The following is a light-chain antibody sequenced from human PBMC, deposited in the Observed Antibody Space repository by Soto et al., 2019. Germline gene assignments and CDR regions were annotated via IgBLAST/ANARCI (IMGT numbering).Light chain of an antibody. Sequence: DIVMTQSPDSLAVSLVERATINCKSSQSVLYSSNNKNYLAWYQQKPGQPPKLLIYWASTRESGVPDRFSGSGSGTDFTLTISSLQAEDVAVYYCQQYDTFGQGTKVEIK. V-gene: IGKV4-1*01. J-gene: IGKJ1*01. CDR3: QQYDT. CDR1: QSVLYSSNNKNY. CDR2: WAS.